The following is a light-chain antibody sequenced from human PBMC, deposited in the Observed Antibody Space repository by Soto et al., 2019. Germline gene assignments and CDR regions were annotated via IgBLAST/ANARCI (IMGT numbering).Light chain of an antibody. CDR2: GAS. J-gene: IGKJ4*01. Sequence: EVVLTQSPGTLSLSPGERATLSCRASQSFSSSSLAWYQQKPGQAPRLLIYGASRRATGIPDRFSGSGSGTDFTLTITRLEPEDFAEYYCHQYGSSPLTFGGGTKVEIK. CDR1: QSFSSSS. V-gene: IGKV3-20*01. CDR3: HQYGSSPLT.